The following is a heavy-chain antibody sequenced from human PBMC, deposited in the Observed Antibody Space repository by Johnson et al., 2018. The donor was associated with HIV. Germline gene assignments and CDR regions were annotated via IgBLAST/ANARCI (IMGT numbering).Heavy chain of an antibody. CDR2: ISYDGSNK. J-gene: IGHJ3*01. D-gene: IGHD3-10*01. Sequence: QVQLVESGGGVVQPGRSLRLSCAASAFTFSRYGMHWVRQAPGKGLEWVALISYDGSNKYYADSVKGRFTISRDNSKNTLYLQVNSLRAEDMTVYYCAKGMGLSIGELSDAFHFWGLGTVVTVSS. V-gene: IGHV3-30*18. CDR1: AFTFSRYG. CDR3: AKGMGLSIGELSDAFHF.